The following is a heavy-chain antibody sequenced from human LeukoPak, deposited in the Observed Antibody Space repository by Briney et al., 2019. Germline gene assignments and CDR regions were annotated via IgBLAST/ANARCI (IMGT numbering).Heavy chain of an antibody. Sequence: NPSETLSLTCTVSGGSISSYYWSWIRQPPGKGLEWVGHIYYLGSTNYNPSLKSRVTISIDTSKNYFSLELNSVIAADTAVYYCARDRPGSYWYFDLWGRGTLVTVSS. V-gene: IGHV4-59*01. CDR1: GGSISSYY. CDR3: ARDRPGSYWYFDL. CDR2: IYYLGST. J-gene: IGHJ2*01. D-gene: IGHD3-10*01.